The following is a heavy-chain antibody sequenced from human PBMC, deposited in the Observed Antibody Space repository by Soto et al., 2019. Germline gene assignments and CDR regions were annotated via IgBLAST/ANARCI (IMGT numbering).Heavy chain of an antibody. CDR2: IGPESGAT. CDR3: GRGRSGQIVVFY. D-gene: IGHD1-26*01. J-gene: IGHJ4*02. V-gene: IGHV1-2*02. Sequence: GASVKVSCKTSGYTFTGHYIHWVRQAPEQGPEWMGEIGPESGATRYAQKFRGRATMTRDTSITTVYMELNNLSPDDTAVYYCGRGRSGQIVVFYWGQGTPVTVSS. CDR1: GYTFTGHY.